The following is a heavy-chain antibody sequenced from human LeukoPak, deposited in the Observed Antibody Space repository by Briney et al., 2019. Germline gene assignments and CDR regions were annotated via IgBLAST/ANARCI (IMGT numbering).Heavy chain of an antibody. D-gene: IGHD5-18*01. J-gene: IGHJ4*02. CDR3: ARGSRYINGYPYFDY. CDR1: GDSISSYY. V-gene: IGHV4-59*01. CDR2: IYYSGST. Sequence: SQTLSLTCTVSGDSISSYYWRWIPQPPGKGLEWIGYIYYSGSTSYNPSLKRRVTISVDTSKNKFSLKLSSVTAAETAAYYCARGSRYINGYPYFDYWGRGTLVTVSS.